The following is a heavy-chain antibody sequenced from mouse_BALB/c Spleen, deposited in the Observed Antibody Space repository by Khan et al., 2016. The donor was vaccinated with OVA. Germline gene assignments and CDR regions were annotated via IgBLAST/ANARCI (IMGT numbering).Heavy chain of an antibody. J-gene: IGHJ3*01. Sequence: EVKLEVSGGGLVKPGGSLKLSCAASGFTFSTYAMSWVRQTPEKRLEWVATINSDGDYTYYLDSVKGRFTISRDNAKNTLYLQMTSLRSEDTAMYYCARSPYGNFAYWGQGTLVTVSA. CDR1: GFTFSTYA. V-gene: IGHV5-9-3*01. CDR2: INSDGDYT. D-gene: IGHD2-1*01. CDR3: ARSPYGNFAY.